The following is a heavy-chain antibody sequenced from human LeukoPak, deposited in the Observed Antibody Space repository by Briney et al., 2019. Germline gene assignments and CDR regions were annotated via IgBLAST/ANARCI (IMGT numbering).Heavy chain of an antibody. J-gene: IGHJ5*02. V-gene: IGHV3-11*01. CDR3: ARDYASVPAAIWGNWFDP. CDR1: GFTFSDYY. D-gene: IGHD2-2*01. Sequence: GGSLRLSCAASGFTFSDYYMSWLRQAPGKGLEWLSYISNSGTIIYYADSVKGRFTISRDNAKNSLYLQMNSLRADDTAVYYCARDYASVPAAIWGNWFDPWGQGTLVTVSS. CDR2: ISNSGTII.